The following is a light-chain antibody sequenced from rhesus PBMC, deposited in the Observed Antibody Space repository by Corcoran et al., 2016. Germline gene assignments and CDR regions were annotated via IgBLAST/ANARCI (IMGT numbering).Light chain of an antibody. CDR2: YTG. CDR3: QQGNSYPLT. Sequence: DIQMTQSPSSLSASVGDTVTITCRASQGISSYLNWYQQKPGKAPKLLIFYTGSLPSGVPSRFSGTGSGTDFTFTISGLQPEDAATYYCQQGNSYPLTCGGGTQVELK. V-gene: IGKV1-32*02. CDR1: QGISSY. J-gene: IGKJ4*01.